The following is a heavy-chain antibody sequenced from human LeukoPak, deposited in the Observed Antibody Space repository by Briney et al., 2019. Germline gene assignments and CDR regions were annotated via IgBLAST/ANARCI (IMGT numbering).Heavy chain of an antibody. J-gene: IGHJ4*02. CDR1: GYTFTSYD. V-gene: IGHV1-8*01. CDR2: MNPNSGNT. CDR3: ARVPHYGYSSSWYGPNFDY. D-gene: IGHD6-13*01. Sequence: ASVKVSCKASGYTFTSYDINWVRQATGQGLEWMGWMNPNSGNTGYAQKFQGRVTMTRNTSISTAYMELSSLRSEDTAVYYCARVPHYGYSSSWYGPNFDYWGQGTLVTVSS.